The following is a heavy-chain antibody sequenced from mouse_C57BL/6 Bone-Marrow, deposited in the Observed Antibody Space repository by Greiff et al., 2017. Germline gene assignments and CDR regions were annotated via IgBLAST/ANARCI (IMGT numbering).Heavy chain of an antibody. D-gene: IGHD2-3*01. CDR1: GYTFTDYN. CDR2: INPNNGGT. Sequence: EVQLQQSGPELVKPGASVKIPCKASGYTFTDYNMDWVKQSHGKSLEWIGDINPNNGGTIYNQKFKGKATLTVDKSSSTAYMGLRSLTSEDTAVYYCARGIYDGYYYYAMDYWGQGTSVTVSS. J-gene: IGHJ4*01. CDR3: ARGIYDGYYYYAMDY. V-gene: IGHV1-18*01.